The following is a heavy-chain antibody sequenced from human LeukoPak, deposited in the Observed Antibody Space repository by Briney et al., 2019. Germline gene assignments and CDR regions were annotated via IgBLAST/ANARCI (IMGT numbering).Heavy chain of an antibody. V-gene: IGHV4-39*01. J-gene: IGHJ3*02. CDR2: IYYSGST. D-gene: IGHD2-2*01. CDR3: ARHCSSTSCSSSDAFDI. CDR1: GGSISSTTYY. Sequence: PSETLSLTCTVSGGSISSTTYYWGWIRQPPGKGLEWIGSIYYSGSTYYNPSLKSRVTISVDTSKNQFSLKLSSVTAADTAVYYCARHCSSTSCSSSDAFDIWGQGTMVTVSS.